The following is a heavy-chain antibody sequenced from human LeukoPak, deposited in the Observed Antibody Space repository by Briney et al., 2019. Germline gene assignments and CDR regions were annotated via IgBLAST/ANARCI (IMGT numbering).Heavy chain of an antibody. Sequence: NTSETLSLTCAVSGGSISSSNWWSWVRQPPGKGLEWIGEIYHSGSTNYNPSLKSRVTISVDKSKNQFSLKLSSVTAADTAVYYCARVARLRRNPLNWFDPWGQGTLVTVSS. J-gene: IGHJ5*02. CDR2: IYHSGST. CDR1: GGSISSSNW. CDR3: ARVARLRRNPLNWFDP. D-gene: IGHD4-17*01. V-gene: IGHV4-4*02.